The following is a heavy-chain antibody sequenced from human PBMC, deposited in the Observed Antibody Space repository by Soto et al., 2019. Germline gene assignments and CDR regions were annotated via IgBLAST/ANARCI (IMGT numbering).Heavy chain of an antibody. CDR2: IYWDDDK. D-gene: IGHD6-19*01. V-gene: IGHV2-5*02. Sequence: SGPTLVKPTQALTLTCTFSGFSLSTSGVGVGWIRQPPGKALEWLALIYWDDDKRYSPSLKSRLTITKDTSKNQVVLTMTNMDPVDTATYYCAHIGQWLPLLRTFDIWGQGTMVTVSS. CDR3: AHIGQWLPLLRTFDI. CDR1: GFSLSTSGVG. J-gene: IGHJ3*02.